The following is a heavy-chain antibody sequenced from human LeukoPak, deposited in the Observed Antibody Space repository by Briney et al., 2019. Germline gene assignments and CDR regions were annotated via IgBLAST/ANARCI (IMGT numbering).Heavy chain of an antibody. Sequence: GGSLRLSCAASGFTFSSYAMSWVRQAPGKGLEWVSAISGGSTYYADSVKGRFTISRDNSKNTLYLQMNSLRAEDTAVYYCAKGVGRDAYNYFFFDYGARGTLVPVS. CDR2: ISGGST. CDR1: GFTFSSYA. J-gene: IGHJ4*02. D-gene: IGHD5-24*01. V-gene: IGHV3-23*01. CDR3: AKGVGRDAYNYFFFDY.